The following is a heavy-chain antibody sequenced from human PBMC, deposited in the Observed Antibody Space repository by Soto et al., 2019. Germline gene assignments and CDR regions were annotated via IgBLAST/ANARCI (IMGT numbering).Heavy chain of an antibody. CDR3: VHTKRYYDTSGYSEDYFDF. D-gene: IGHD3-22*01. CDR1: GFSLSTYAVG. V-gene: IGHV2-5*02. J-gene: IGHJ4*02. Sequence: QITLKESGPTLVKPTQTLTLTCTFSGFSLSTYAVGVGWVRQPPGKALEWLALIYWDDDKRHSPSLKNRLTITTDTPKSHVVLTMTNMDPVDTATYYCVHTKRYYDTSGYSEDYFDFWGQGTLVTVSS. CDR2: IYWDDDK.